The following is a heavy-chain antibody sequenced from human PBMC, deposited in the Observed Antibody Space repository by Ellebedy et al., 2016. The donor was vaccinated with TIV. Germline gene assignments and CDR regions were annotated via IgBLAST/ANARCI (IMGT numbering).Heavy chain of an antibody. J-gene: IGHJ4*02. CDR2: ISYDGSNK. CDR3: ATNGAYCSGGSCYFGGLDY. CDR1: GFTFSSYG. Sequence: GGSLRLSXAASGFTFSSYGMHWVRQAPGKGLEWVAVISYDGSNKYYADSVKGRFTISRDNSKNTLYLQMNSLRAEDTAVYYCATNGAYCSGGSCYFGGLDYWGQGTLVTVSS. D-gene: IGHD2-15*01. V-gene: IGHV3-30*03.